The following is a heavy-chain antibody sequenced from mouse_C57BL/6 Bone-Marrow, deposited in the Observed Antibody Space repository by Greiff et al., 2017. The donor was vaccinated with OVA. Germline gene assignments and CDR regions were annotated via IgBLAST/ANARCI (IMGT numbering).Heavy chain of an antibody. CDR1: GYTFTNYW. CDR3: ARSGSTVVAHYFDY. Sequence: VQLQQSGAELVRPGTSVKMSCKASGYTFTNYWIGWAKQRPGHGLEWIGEIYPGGGYTNYNEKFKGKATLTAAKSSSTAYMQFRSLTAEDSVIYYCARSGSTVVAHYFDYWGQGTTLTVSS. V-gene: IGHV1-63*01. J-gene: IGHJ2*01. D-gene: IGHD1-1*01. CDR2: IYPGGGYT.